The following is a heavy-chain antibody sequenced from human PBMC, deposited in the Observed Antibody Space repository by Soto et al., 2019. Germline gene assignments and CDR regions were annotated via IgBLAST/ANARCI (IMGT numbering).Heavy chain of an antibody. CDR2: INPNSGGT. CDR1: GYTFTVYY. D-gene: IGHD3-3*01. CDR3: AREYYDFWSGYYEPQGIFDY. J-gene: IGHJ4*02. V-gene: IGHV1-2*02. Sequence: AASVKVSCKASGYTFTVYYMHCVRQSPLQGLEWMGWINPNSGGTNYAQKFQGRVTMTRDTSISTAYMELSRLRSDDTAVYYCAREYYDFWSGYYEPQGIFDYWGQGTLVTVSS.